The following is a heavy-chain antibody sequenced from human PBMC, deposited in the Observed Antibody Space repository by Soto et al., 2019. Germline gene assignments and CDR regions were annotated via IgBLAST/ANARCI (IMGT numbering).Heavy chain of an antibody. CDR2: ISYDGSNK. CDR1: GFTFSSYG. Sequence: LRLFCAASGFTFSSYGMHWVRQAPGKGLEWVAVISYDGSNKYYADSVKGRFTISRDNSKNTLYLQMNSLRAEDTAVYYCAKDRAMVRGTTGMDVWGQGTTVTVSS. CDR3: AKDRAMVRGTTGMDV. V-gene: IGHV3-30*18. J-gene: IGHJ6*02. D-gene: IGHD3-10*01.